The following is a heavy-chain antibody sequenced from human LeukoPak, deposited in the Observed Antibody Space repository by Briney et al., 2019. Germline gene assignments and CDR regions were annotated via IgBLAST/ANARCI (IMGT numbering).Heavy chain of an antibody. J-gene: IGHJ4*02. V-gene: IGHV3-23*01. Sequence: GGSLRLSCAASGFTVSSNYMSWVRQAPGKGLEWVSAISGSGGSTYYADSVKGRFTISRDNSKNTLYLQMNSLRAEDTAVYYCAKGLSFWSGYYFPFDYWGQGTLVTVSS. D-gene: IGHD3-3*01. CDR2: ISGSGGST. CDR3: AKGLSFWSGYYFPFDY. CDR1: GFTVSSNY.